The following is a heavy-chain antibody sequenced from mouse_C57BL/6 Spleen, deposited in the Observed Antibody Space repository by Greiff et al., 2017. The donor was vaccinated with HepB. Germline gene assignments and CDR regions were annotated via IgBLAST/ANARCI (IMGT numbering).Heavy chain of an antibody. J-gene: IGHJ3*01. CDR3: AISYDGYYGFAY. CDR1: GFSLTSYG. D-gene: IGHD2-3*01. Sequence: QVQLKESGPGLVQPSQSLSITCTVSGFSLTSYGVHWVRQSPGKGLEWLGVIWSGGSTDYNAAFISRLSISKDNSKSQVFFKMNSLQADDTAIYYCAISYDGYYGFAYWGQGTLVTVSA. V-gene: IGHV2-2*01. CDR2: IWSGGST.